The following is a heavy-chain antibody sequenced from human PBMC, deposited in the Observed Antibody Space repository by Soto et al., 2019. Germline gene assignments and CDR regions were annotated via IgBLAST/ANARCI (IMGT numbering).Heavy chain of an antibody. V-gene: IGHV1-69*01. J-gene: IGHJ4*02. Sequence: QEQLVQSGAEVKKPGSSVKVSCKASGGLFSSYPISWVRQVPGQGLEWMGGIIPVFQTAYYTQRFQGRVTITADESTNTAYMELRRLRSEDTAIYYFASGGSGYTWFNEFWGQGTLVTVSS. CDR1: GGLFSSYP. D-gene: IGHD3-22*01. CDR3: ASGGSGYTWFNEF. CDR2: IIPVFQTA.